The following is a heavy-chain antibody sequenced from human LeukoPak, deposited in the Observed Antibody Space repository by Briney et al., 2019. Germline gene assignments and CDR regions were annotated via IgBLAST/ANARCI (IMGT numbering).Heavy chain of an antibody. CDR3: ARDLEYSGYDYDTRSDY. D-gene: IGHD5-12*01. Sequence: GGSLRLSCAASGFTFSSYSMNWVRQAPGKGLEWVSSISSSSSYIYYADSVKGRFTISRDNAKNSLYLQTNSLRAEDTAVYYCARDLEYSGYDYDTRSDYWGQGTLVTVSS. V-gene: IGHV3-21*01. CDR2: ISSSSSYI. CDR1: GFTFSSYS. J-gene: IGHJ4*02.